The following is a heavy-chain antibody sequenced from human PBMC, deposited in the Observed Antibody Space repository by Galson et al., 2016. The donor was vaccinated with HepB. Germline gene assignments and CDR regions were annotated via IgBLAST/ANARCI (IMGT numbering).Heavy chain of an antibody. Sequence: SLRLSCAASGFSFSXFAMSWVRQAXXXGLXXVSAXXGNGVTTYYADSVRGRFTISRDNSRDTVYLQMNVLSAGDTAVYYCGKSFSSGGSIVRFSDYWGQGALVTVSP. V-gene: IGHV3-23*01. J-gene: IGHJ4*02. CDR1: GFSFSXFA. CDR3: GKSFSSGGSIVRFSDY. CDR2: XXGNGVTT. D-gene: IGHD3-16*02.